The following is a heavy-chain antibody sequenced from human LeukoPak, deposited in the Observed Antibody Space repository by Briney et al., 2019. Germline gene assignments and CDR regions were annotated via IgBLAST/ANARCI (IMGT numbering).Heavy chain of an antibody. Sequence: ASVKVSCKASGYTFTSYYMHWVRQAPGQGLEWMGIINPSGGSTSYAQKFQGRVTITRDTSTSTVYMELSSLRSEDTAVYYCARWVIAARGPNYYYYGMDVWGQGTTVTVSS. V-gene: IGHV1-46*01. J-gene: IGHJ6*02. CDR2: INPSGGST. CDR3: ARWVIAARGPNYYYYGMDV. CDR1: GYTFTSYY. D-gene: IGHD6-6*01.